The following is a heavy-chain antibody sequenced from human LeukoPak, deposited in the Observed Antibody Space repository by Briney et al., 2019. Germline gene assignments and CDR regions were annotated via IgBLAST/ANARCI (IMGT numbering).Heavy chain of an antibody. Sequence: PGGSLRLSCAASGFTFSSYSVIWARQAPGKGLEWVSYVSSSGTTTYYADSVKGRFTTSRDNGKNLVSLQMNSLRDEDTAVYYCARADRDGNKRFLDWGQGTLVTVSS. CDR2: VSSSGTTT. D-gene: IGHD5-24*01. CDR1: GFTFSSYS. CDR3: ARADRDGNKRFLD. V-gene: IGHV3-48*02. J-gene: IGHJ4*02.